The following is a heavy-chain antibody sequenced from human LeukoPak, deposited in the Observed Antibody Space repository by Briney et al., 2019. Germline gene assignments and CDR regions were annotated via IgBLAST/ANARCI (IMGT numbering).Heavy chain of an antibody. CDR2: IYYSGST. CDR1: GGSINTDY. D-gene: IGHD5-24*01. CDR3: ARDRDGYNLDS. Sequence: PSETLSLTCTVSGGSINTDYWSWIRQPAGRGLEWIGHIYYSGSTYYNPSLKSRVSISVDTSKNQFSLKLNSVTAADTAVYYCARDRDGYNLDSWGQGTLVTVSS. V-gene: IGHV4-59*06. J-gene: IGHJ5*01.